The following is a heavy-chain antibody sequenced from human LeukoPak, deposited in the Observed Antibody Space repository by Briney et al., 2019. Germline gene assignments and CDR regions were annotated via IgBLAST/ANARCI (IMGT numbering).Heavy chain of an antibody. Sequence: SQTLPLTRTVSGGSLSSGCYYWIWIRQHPGKGLEWIGYIYYSGSTYYNPSLKSRVTISVDTSKNQFSLKMSSVTDADTAVYYCASAVVVVAATQYYYYGMEVWGKGATVTVSS. D-gene: IGHD2-15*01. V-gene: IGHV4-31*03. J-gene: IGHJ6*04. CDR3: ASAVVVVAATQYYYYGMEV. CDR2: IYYSGST. CDR1: GGSLSSGCYY.